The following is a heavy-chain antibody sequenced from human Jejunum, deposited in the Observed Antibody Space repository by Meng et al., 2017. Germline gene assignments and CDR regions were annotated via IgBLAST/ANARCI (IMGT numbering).Heavy chain of an antibody. Sequence: QLQLQESSSGMVTPSHTLSLTCAVSGGSISTDSYTWNWIRQTPEKGLEWIGYIYHTGKTYYNPSLKSRVTISVDRSKNQFSLNLSSVTAADTAVYYCARMDSALHDFDYWGQGTLVTVSS. CDR2: IYHTGKT. CDR1: GGSISTDSYT. J-gene: IGHJ4*02. CDR3: ARMDSALHDFDY. V-gene: IGHV4-30-2*01. D-gene: IGHD3/OR15-3a*01.